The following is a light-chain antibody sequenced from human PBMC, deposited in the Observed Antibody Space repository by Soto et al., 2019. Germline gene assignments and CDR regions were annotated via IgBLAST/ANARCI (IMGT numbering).Light chain of an antibody. CDR3: QQYNSYWT. J-gene: IGKJ1*01. Sequence: DIHMTQSPSSLSASLGDRATITFRASQSISSWLAWYQQKPGKAPKLLIYDASTLQSGVPSRYSGSGSGTEFTLTVSSLQPDDFATYYCQQYNSYWTFGQGTKVDIK. CDR2: DAS. CDR1: QSISSW. V-gene: IGKV1-5*01.